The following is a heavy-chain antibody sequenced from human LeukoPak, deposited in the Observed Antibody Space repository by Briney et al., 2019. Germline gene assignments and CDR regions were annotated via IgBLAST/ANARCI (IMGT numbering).Heavy chain of an antibody. D-gene: IGHD3-3*01. CDR1: GLIYSSYW. V-gene: IGHV3-7*01. CDR2: IKQAGSEN. J-gene: IGHJ4*02. CDR3: ARLLFGVVFDY. Sequence: PGGSLRLSCAASGLIYSSYWMNWVRQAPGKGLEWVATIKQAGSENFYLDSVKGRFTISRDNARNSLYLQMNSLRAEDTAVYYCARLLFGVVFDYWGQGTLVTVSS.